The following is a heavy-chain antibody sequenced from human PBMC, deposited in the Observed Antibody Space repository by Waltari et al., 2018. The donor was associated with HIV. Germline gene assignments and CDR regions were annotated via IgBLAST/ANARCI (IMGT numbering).Heavy chain of an antibody. D-gene: IGHD2-8*01. J-gene: IGHJ4*02. V-gene: IGHV1-8*01. CDR2: MNPKSGNT. Sequence: QVKMVQSGAEAKKPGASVKVTCKASGYTFTNYDINWVRQATGQGLEWMGWMNPKSGNTGYAQKFQGRVSMTRNTSISPAYMELSSLRSDDTAVYYCASQWQWGQGTLVTVSS. CDR3: ASQWQ. CDR1: GYTFTNYD.